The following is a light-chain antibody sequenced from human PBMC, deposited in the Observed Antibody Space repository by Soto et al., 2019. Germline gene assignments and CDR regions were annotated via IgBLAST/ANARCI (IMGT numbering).Light chain of an antibody. Sequence: NFMLTQPHSVSESPGKTVTIPCTRSSGSIASNYVQWYQQRPGSAPTTVIYEDNQRPSGVPDRFSGSIDSSSNSASLTISGLKTEDEADYYCQSYRVFGGGTKVTVL. CDR2: EDN. V-gene: IGLV6-57*04. CDR3: QSYRV. CDR1: SGSIASNY. J-gene: IGLJ3*02.